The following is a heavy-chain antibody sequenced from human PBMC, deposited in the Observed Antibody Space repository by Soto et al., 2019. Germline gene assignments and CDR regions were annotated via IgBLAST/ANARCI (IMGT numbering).Heavy chain of an antibody. CDR2: IYHSGST. CDR1: ITNIYY. V-gene: IGHV4-38-2*01. D-gene: IGHD2-2*01. CDR3: ASPSSAYCSDTSCYVATFHY. Sequence: SETLSLTCAVSITNIYYFGWIRQPPGKGLEWIGSIYHSGSTYYNPSLKSRVTISVETSRNQFSLKLRSVTAADTAVYFCASPSSAYCSDTSCYVATFHYWGQGIMVTVSS. J-gene: IGHJ4*02.